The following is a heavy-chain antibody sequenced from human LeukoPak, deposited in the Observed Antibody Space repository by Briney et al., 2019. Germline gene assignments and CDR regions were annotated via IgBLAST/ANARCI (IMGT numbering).Heavy chain of an antibody. Sequence: GGSLRLSCGASGFTFNRYWMSWVRQAPGKGLEWVAFIRYDGSNKYYADSVKGRFTISRDNSKNTLYLQMNSLRAEDTAVYYCAKAGAVAGTFDYWGQGTLVTVSS. CDR2: IRYDGSNK. V-gene: IGHV3-30*02. CDR3: AKAGAVAGTFDY. CDR1: GFTFNRYW. J-gene: IGHJ4*02. D-gene: IGHD6-19*01.